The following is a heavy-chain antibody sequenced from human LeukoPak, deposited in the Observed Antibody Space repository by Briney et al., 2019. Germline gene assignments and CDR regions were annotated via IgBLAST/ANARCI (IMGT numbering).Heavy chain of an antibody. J-gene: IGHJ4*02. V-gene: IGHV3-7*01. CDR1: GFTFSNYA. CDR3: AREASTPGDY. Sequence: PEGSLRLSCVASGFTFSNYAMTWVRQAPGKGLEWAANIKQDGGEKYYLDSVKGRFTVSRDNAKNSLYLQMNSLRAEDTAVYYCAREASTPGDYWGQGTLVTVSS. CDR2: IKQDGGEK. D-gene: IGHD2-15*01.